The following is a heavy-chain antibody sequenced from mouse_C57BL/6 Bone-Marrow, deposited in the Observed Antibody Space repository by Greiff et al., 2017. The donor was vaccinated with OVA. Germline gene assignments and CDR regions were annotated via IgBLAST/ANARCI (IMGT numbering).Heavy chain of an antibody. J-gene: IGHJ4*01. CDR3: ARYDGNYTPYYYAMDY. CDR1: GYTFTSYW. Sequence: QVQLKQSGAELVKPGASVKMSCKASGYTFTSYWITWVKQRPGQGLEWIGDIYPGSGSTNYNEKFKSKATLTVDTSSSTAYMQLSSLTSEDSAVYYCARYDGNYTPYYYAMDYWGQGTSVTVSS. V-gene: IGHV1-55*01. D-gene: IGHD2-1*01. CDR2: IYPGSGST.